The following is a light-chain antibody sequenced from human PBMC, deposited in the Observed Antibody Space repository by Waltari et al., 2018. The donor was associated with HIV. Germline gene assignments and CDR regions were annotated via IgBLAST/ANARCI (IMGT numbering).Light chain of an antibody. V-gene: IGLV2-14*01. Sequence: SVVTQPASVSGFPGQSVTLSCTGPESACGYGNFVSWYQHHPGKAPKVILFEVDSRASGVDDRFSGSKSGNTASLTISGLRTEDEANYYCSSFTKDFTVIFGGGTKVTIL. J-gene: IGLJ2*01. CDR1: ESACGYGNF. CDR2: EVD. CDR3: SSFTKDFTVI.